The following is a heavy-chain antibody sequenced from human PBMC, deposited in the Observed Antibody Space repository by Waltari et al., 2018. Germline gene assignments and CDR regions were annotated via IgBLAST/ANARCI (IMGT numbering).Heavy chain of an antibody. Sequence: EVQLVESGGGLVQPGGSLRLSCAASGFTFSSYDMHWVRQATGKGLEWVSAIGTAGDTYYLGSVKGRFTISRDNAKNSLYLQMNSLRAEDTAVYYCAPLVIPDYWGQGTLVTVSS. CDR1: GFTFSSYD. D-gene: IGHD3-9*01. CDR2: IGTAGDT. J-gene: IGHJ4*02. V-gene: IGHV3-13*01. CDR3: APLVIPDY.